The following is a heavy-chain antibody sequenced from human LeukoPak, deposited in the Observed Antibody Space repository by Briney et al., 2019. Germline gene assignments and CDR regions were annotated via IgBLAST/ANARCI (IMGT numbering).Heavy chain of an antibody. D-gene: IGHD6-19*01. J-gene: IGHJ4*02. V-gene: IGHV3-7*03. CDR2: IKQDGSEK. CDR1: GFTFSSYW. Sequence: GGSLRLSCAASGFTFSSYWMSWVRQAPGKGLEWVANIKQDGSEKYYVDSVKGRFTISRDNAKNSLYLQMNSLRAEDTAVYYCARVGFSSGWYTRGPFDYWGQGTLVTVSS. CDR3: ARVGFSSGWYTRGPFDY.